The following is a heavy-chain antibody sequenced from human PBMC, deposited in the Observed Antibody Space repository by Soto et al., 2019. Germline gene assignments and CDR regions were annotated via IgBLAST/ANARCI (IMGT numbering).Heavy chain of an antibody. D-gene: IGHD3-10*01. CDR1: GFTFSSYG. Sequence: GGSLRLSCAASGFTFSSYGMHWVRQAPGKGLEWVAVIWYDGSNKYYADSVKGRFTISRDNSKNTLYLQMNSLRAEDTAVYYCAREEWGSGSYYNFIDYWGQGTLVTVSS. V-gene: IGHV3-33*01. CDR2: IWYDGSNK. J-gene: IGHJ4*02. CDR3: AREEWGSGSYYNFIDY.